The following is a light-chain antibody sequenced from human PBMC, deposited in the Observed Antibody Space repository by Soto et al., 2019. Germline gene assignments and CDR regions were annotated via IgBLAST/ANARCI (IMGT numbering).Light chain of an antibody. CDR1: QSISSY. CDR2: AAS. J-gene: IGKJ5*01. Sequence: DIQMTQYPSSLSASVGDRVTITCRASQSISSYLNWYQQKPGKAPKLLIYAASSLQSGVPSRFSGSGSGTDFTLTITRLEPDDSAVYYCQQHGISHITFGQGTRLEI. V-gene: IGKV1-39*01. CDR3: QQHGISHIT.